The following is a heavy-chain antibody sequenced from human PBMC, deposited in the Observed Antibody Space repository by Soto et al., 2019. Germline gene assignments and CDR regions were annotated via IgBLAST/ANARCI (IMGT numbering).Heavy chain of an antibody. V-gene: IGHV3-66*01. CDR1: GFTVSSNY. Sequence: GGSLRLSCAASGFTVSSNYMSWVRQAPGKGLEWVSVIYSGGSTYYADSVKGRFTISRDNSKNTLYLQMNSLRAEDTAVYYCTKLSRFAAIGALDYYYYYYMDVWGKGTTVTVSS. CDR3: TKLSRFAAIGALDYYYYYYMDV. J-gene: IGHJ6*03. D-gene: IGHD2-2*02. CDR2: IYSGGST.